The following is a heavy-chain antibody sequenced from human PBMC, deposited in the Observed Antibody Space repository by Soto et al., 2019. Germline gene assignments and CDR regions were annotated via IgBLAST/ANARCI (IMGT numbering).Heavy chain of an antibody. D-gene: IGHD2-2*01. Sequence: QVQLQESGPGLVKPSQTLSLTCTVSGGSITSSGYYWRWIRQHPGEGLEWIGFTSNSGSTSYNPSLKSRVTISVDTSSIQFSLNLKSVTAADTAVYYCARGGGSTKVDYWGQGTLVTVSP. V-gene: IGHV4-31*03. J-gene: IGHJ4*02. CDR3: ARGGGSTKVDY. CDR2: TSNSGST. CDR1: GGSITSSGYY.